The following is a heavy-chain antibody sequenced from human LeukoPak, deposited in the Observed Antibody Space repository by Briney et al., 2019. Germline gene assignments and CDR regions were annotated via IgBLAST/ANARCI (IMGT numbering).Heavy chain of an antibody. D-gene: IGHD6-19*01. CDR1: GYTFTSYD. V-gene: IGHV1-8*01. Sequence: GASVKVSCTASGYTFTSYDINWVRQATGQGLEWMGWMNPNSGNTGYAQKFQGRVTMTRNTSISTAYMELSSLRSEDTAVYYCASHHSGWSNGGSFDYWGQGTLVTVSS. CDR2: MNPNSGNT. J-gene: IGHJ4*02. CDR3: ASHHSGWSNGGSFDY.